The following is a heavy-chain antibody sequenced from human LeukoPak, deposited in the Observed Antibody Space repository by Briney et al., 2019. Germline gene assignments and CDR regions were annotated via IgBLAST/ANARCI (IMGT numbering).Heavy chain of an antibody. V-gene: IGHV4-59*08. CDR1: GGSISNYY. CDR3: ASYYYDSSAYYGPFDY. D-gene: IGHD3-22*01. J-gene: IGHJ4*02. CDR2: AYYGGSS. Sequence: SETLSLTCRISGGSISNYYWSWIRQSPGKGLEWIGFAYYGGSSNYNPSLKSRVTMSLDKSENQFSLRLRSVTAADTAVYYCASYYYDSSAYYGPFDYWGQGTLVTVSS.